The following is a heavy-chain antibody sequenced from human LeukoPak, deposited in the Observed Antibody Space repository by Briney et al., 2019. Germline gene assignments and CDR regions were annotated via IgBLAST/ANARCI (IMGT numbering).Heavy chain of an antibody. CDR1: GYTFTSYG. Sequence: ASVKVSCKASGYTFTSYGISWVRQAPGQGLDWMGWISAYNGNTNYAQKLQGRVTMTTDTSTSTAYMELRSLRSDDTAVYYCARDRAGRSLGYFDYWGQGTLVTVSS. CDR3: ARDRAGRSLGYFDY. D-gene: IGHD6-19*01. J-gene: IGHJ4*02. CDR2: ISAYNGNT. V-gene: IGHV1-18*04.